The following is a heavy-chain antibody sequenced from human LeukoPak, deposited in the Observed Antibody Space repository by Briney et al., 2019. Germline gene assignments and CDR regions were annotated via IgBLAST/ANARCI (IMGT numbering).Heavy chain of an antibody. Sequence: GGSLRLSCAASGFTFSSYEMNWVRQAPGKGLEWVSNISSSGSTIYYADSVKGRFTISRDNAKNSLYLQINSLRAEDTAVYYCAIRYDYGDYERLDYWGQGTLVTVSS. CDR1: GFTFSSYE. J-gene: IGHJ4*02. V-gene: IGHV3-48*03. CDR2: ISSSGSTI. D-gene: IGHD4-17*01. CDR3: AIRYDYGDYERLDY.